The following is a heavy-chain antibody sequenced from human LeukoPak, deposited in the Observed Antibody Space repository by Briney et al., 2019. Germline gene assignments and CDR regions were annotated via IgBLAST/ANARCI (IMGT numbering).Heavy chain of an antibody. J-gene: IGHJ4*02. D-gene: IGHD6-19*01. CDR3: AKDLFVIAVAGIFDY. CDR1: GFTFDDYA. Sequence: GGSLRLSCAASGFTFDDYAMHWVRQAPGKGLEWVSGISWNSGSIGYADSVKGRFTISRDNAKNSLYLQMNSLRAEDTAVYYCAKDLFVIAVAGIFDYWGQGTLVTVSS. V-gene: IGHV3-9*01. CDR2: ISWNSGSI.